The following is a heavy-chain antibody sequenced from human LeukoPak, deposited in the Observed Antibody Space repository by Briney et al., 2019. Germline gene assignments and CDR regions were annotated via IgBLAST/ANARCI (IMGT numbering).Heavy chain of an antibody. J-gene: IGHJ2*01. D-gene: IGHD3-22*01. CDR3: ARDPLGAMIDYWYFDL. V-gene: IGHV1-69*13. Sequence: ASVKVSCKASGGTFSSYAISWVRRAPGQGLEWMGGIIPIFGTVNYPQKFQGRVTITADESTSTAYMELSSLRSEDTAVYYCARDPLGAMIDYWYFDLWGRGTLVTVSS. CDR1: GGTFSSYA. CDR2: IIPIFGTV.